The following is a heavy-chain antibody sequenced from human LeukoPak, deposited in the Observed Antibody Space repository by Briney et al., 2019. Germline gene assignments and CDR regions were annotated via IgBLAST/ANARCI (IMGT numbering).Heavy chain of an antibody. Sequence: PGASLRLSCAASGFTFSSYAMSWVRQAPGKGLEWVSAISGSGGSTYYADSVKGRFTISRDNSKHTLYLQMNSLRAEDTAVYYCAKDLDGYYDSSGYSYYFDYRGQGTLVTVSS. CDR3: AKDLDGYYDSSGYSYYFDY. J-gene: IGHJ4*02. D-gene: IGHD3-22*01. V-gene: IGHV3-23*01. CDR1: GFTFSSYA. CDR2: ISGSGGST.